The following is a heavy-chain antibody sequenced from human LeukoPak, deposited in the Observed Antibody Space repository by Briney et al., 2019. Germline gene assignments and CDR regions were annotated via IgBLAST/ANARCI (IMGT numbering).Heavy chain of an antibody. CDR1: GFTFNTYG. V-gene: IGHV3-30*02. D-gene: IGHD3-22*01. Sequence: PGGSLRLSCAASGFTFNTYGMHWVRQAPGKGLEWVSFIRHDGSNECYADSVKGRFTISRDNSKNTVYLQLNRLRVEDTAVYYCARYPRSGYYLLDYWGQGTLVTVSS. J-gene: IGHJ4*02. CDR3: ARYPRSGYYLLDY. CDR2: IRHDGSNE.